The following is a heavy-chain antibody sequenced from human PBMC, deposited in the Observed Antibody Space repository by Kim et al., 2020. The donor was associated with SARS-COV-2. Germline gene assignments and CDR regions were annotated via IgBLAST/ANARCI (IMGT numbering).Heavy chain of an antibody. CDR1: GGSISSSSYY. V-gene: IGHV4-39*01. D-gene: IGHD6-13*01. J-gene: IGHJ5*02. CDR3: ARNAATYIAAAGSGWFDP. Sequence: SETLSLTCTVSGGSISSSSYYWGWIRQPPGKGLEWIGSIYYSGSTYYNPSLKNRFTISVDTSKNQFSLKLSSVTAADTAVYYCARNAATYIAAAGSGWFDPWGQGTLVTVSS. CDR2: IYYSGST.